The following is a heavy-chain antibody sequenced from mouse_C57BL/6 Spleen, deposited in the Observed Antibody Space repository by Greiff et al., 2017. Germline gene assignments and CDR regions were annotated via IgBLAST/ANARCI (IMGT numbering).Heavy chain of an antibody. CDR1: GFSLTSYG. CDR3: ANSYSDYYAMDY. V-gene: IGHV2-5*01. J-gene: IGHJ4*01. D-gene: IGHD2-12*01. CDR2: IWRGGST. Sequence: VKLVESGPGLVQPSQSLSITCTVSGFSLTSYGVHWVRQSPGKGLEWLGVIWRGGSTDYNAAFMSRLSITKDNSKCQVFFKMNSLQADDTAIYYCANSYSDYYAMDYWGQGTSVTVSS.